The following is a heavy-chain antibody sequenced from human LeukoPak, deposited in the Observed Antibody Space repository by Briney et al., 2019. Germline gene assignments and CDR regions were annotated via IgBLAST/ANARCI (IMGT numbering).Heavy chain of an antibody. CDR3: ARGIAAAGHHFDY. CDR1: GGSISSGDYY. J-gene: IGHJ4*02. V-gene: IGHV4-30-4*08. D-gene: IGHD6-13*01. CDR2: IYYSGST. Sequence: SETLSLTCTVSGGSISSGDYYWSWIRQPPGKGLEWIGYIYYSGSTYYNPSLKSRVTISVDTSKNQFSLKLSSVTAADTAVYYCARGIAAAGHHFDYWGQGILVTASS.